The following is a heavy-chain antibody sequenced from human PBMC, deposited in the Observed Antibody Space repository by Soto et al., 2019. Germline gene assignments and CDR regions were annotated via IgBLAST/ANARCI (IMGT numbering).Heavy chain of an antibody. V-gene: IGHV3-21*01. Sequence: GGSLRLSCAASGFTFSSYSMNWVRQAPGKGLEWVSSISSSSSYIYYADSVKGRFTISRDNAKNSLYLQMNSLRAEDTAVYYCARASVAGLFDYWGQGTLVTVSS. D-gene: IGHD6-19*01. CDR3: ARASVAGLFDY. CDR1: GFTFSSYS. J-gene: IGHJ4*02. CDR2: ISSSSSYI.